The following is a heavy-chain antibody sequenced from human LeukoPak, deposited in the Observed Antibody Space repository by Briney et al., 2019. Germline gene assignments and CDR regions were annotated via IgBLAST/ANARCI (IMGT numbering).Heavy chain of an antibody. Sequence: GASVKVSCKVSGYTLTELSLHWVRQAPGKGGEWMGGFDPEDCETIYAQKLQGRVTMTEDTSTDTAYMELSSLRSEDTAVYYCATPTRSHYYDILTGYSYFQHWGQGTLVTVSS. CDR1: GYTLTELS. CDR2: FDPEDCET. D-gene: IGHD3-9*01. V-gene: IGHV1-24*01. J-gene: IGHJ1*01. CDR3: ATPTRSHYYDILTGYSYFQH.